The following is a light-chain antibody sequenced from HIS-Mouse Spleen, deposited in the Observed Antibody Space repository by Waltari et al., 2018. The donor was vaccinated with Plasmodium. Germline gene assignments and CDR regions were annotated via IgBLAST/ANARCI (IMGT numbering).Light chain of an antibody. CDR3: QQYNNWSFT. Sequence: IVMTQSPATLSVSPGGSAPLSCRASQSVSSNLAWYQQKPGQAPRLLIYGASTRATGIPARFSGSGSGTEFTLTISSLQSEDFAVYYCQQYNNWSFTFGPGTKVDIK. J-gene: IGKJ3*01. V-gene: IGKV3-15*01. CDR2: GAS. CDR1: QSVSSN.